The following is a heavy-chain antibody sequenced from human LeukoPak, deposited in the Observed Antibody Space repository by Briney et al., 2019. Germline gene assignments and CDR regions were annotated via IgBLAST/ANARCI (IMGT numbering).Heavy chain of an antibody. CDR3: AREAAAAGPYYFDY. J-gene: IGHJ4*02. CDR2: ISSSSSYI. D-gene: IGHD6-13*01. Sequence: GGSLRLSFAASGFTFSSYSMNWVRQAPGKGLEWVSSISSSSSYIYYADSVKGRFTISRDNAKNSLYLQMNSLRAEDTAVYYCAREAAAAGPYYFDYWGQGTLVTVSS. V-gene: IGHV3-21*01. CDR1: GFTFSSYS.